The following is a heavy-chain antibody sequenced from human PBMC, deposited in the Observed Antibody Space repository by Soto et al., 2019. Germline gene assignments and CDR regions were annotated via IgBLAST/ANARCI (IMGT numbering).Heavy chain of an antibody. D-gene: IGHD2-15*01. Sequence: ASVKVSCKASGYTFTGYYMHWVRQAPGQGLEWMGWINPNSGGTNYAQKFQGWVTMTRDTSISTAYMELSRLRSDDTAVYYCARDHCSGGSCYPHFDYWGQGTLVTVSS. J-gene: IGHJ4*02. CDR2: INPNSGGT. CDR1: GYTFTGYY. CDR3: ARDHCSGGSCYPHFDY. V-gene: IGHV1-2*04.